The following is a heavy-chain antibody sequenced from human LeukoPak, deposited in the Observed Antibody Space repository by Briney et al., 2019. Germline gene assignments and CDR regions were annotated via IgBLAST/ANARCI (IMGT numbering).Heavy chain of an antibody. V-gene: IGHV1-18*01. CDR3: ARDPDPDIVAGGNIYYYYGMDV. J-gene: IGHJ6*02. CDR2: ISAYNGNT. D-gene: IGHD2-15*01. CDR1: GYTFTSYG. Sequence: ASVKVSCEASGYTFTSYGISWVRQPPGQGLEWMGLISAYNGNTNYAQKLQGRVTMTTDTSTSTAYMELRSLRSDDTAVYYCARDPDPDIVAGGNIYYYYGMDVWGQGTTVTVSS.